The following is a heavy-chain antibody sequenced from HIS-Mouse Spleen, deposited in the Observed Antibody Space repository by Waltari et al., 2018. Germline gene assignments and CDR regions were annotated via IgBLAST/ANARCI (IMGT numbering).Heavy chain of an antibody. Sequence: QLQLQESGPGLVKPSETLSLTCTVSGGSISSSSYYWGWIRQPPGKGLEWIGSIYYSGRTYDNPSLRGRVTISVDTSKNQFSLKLSSVTSADTAVYYCAYGDYFDYWGQGTLVTVSS. V-gene: IGHV4-39*01. CDR2: IYYSGRT. J-gene: IGHJ4*02. CDR1: GGSISSSSYY. CDR3: AYGDYFDY. D-gene: IGHD4-17*01.